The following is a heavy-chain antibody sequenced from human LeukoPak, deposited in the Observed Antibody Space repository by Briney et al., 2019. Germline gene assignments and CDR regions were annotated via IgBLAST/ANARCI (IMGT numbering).Heavy chain of an antibody. J-gene: IGHJ4*02. V-gene: IGHV1-2*02. D-gene: IGHD5-18*01. Sequence: ASVKVCCKASGYTFTAYYMHWVRQAPGQGLEWMGWINPNTGATNYAQKFQGRVTMTRATSISTAYMELSRATSDDTAVYYCARDDSFQFDSWGQGTLVTVSS. CDR1: GYTFTAYY. CDR2: INPNTGAT. CDR3: ARDDSFQFDS.